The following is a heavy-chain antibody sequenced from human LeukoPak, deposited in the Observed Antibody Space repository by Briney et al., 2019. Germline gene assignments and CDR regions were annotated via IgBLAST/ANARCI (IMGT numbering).Heavy chain of an antibody. J-gene: IGHJ4*02. CDR1: GFTFSSYA. D-gene: IGHD5-18*01. CDR2: ISGSGGSI. CDR3: AQQASDRGLWSHYDFDY. V-gene: IGHV3-23*01. Sequence: GESLKISCAASGFTFSSYAMSWVRQAPGKGLEWVSAISGSGGSIYYADSVKGRFTISRDNSKNTLYLQMNSLRAEDTAVYYCAQQASDRGLWSHYDFDYWGQGTLVTVSS.